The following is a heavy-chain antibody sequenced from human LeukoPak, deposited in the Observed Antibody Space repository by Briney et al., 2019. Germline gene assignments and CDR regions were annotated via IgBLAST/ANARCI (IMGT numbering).Heavy chain of an antibody. V-gene: IGHV4-39*01. Sequence: PGGSLRLSCAASGFTFSSYEMNWVRQPPGKGLEWIGSIYYSGSTYYNPSLKSRVTISVDTSKNQFSLKLSSVTAADTAVYYCARQDSYGTWPFDYWGQGTLVTVSS. CDR1: GFTFSSYE. CDR2: IYYSGST. CDR3: ARQDSYGTWPFDY. J-gene: IGHJ4*02. D-gene: IGHD5-18*01.